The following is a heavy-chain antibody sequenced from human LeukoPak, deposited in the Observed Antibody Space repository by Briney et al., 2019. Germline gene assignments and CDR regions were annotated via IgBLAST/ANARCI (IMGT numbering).Heavy chain of an antibody. J-gene: IGHJ4*02. Sequence: GGSLRLSCAASGFTFSSYWMSWVRQAPGKGLEWVANIKHDGSETYYVDSLRGRFTISRDNAKNLVYLQMSSLRAEDTAIYYCARDETYDYESNGYLDFWGQGTVVTVSS. CDR3: ARDETYDYESNGYLDF. V-gene: IGHV3-7*01. CDR1: GFTFSSYW. CDR2: IKHDGSET. D-gene: IGHD3-22*01.